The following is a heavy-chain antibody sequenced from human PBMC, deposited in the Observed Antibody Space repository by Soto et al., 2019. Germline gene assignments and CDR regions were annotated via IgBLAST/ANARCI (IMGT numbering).Heavy chain of an antibody. CDR2: ISSSSSTI. Sequence: GGSLRLSCAASGFTFSSYSMNWVRQAPGKGLEWVSYISSSSSTIYYADSVKGRFTISRDNAKNSLYLQMNSLRAEDTAVYYCARMSGGDPTPSDFDYWGQGTLVTVSS. D-gene: IGHD2-21*02. CDR3: ARMSGGDPTPSDFDY. V-gene: IGHV3-48*01. CDR1: GFTFSSYS. J-gene: IGHJ4*02.